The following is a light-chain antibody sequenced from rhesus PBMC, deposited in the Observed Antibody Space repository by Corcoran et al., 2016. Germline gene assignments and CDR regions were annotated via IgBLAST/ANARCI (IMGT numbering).Light chain of an antibody. J-gene: IGKJ3*01. CDR1: PGISSY. V-gene: IGKV1-28*03. CDR3: LQHNSYPFT. Sequence: DIQMTQSPSSLSASVGDTVTITCRASPGISSYLNWFQQKPGKAPKLLIYDASSLESGVPSRFSGSGSGTDFTLTISSLQPEDFAAYYCLQHNSYPFTFGPGTKLDIK. CDR2: DAS.